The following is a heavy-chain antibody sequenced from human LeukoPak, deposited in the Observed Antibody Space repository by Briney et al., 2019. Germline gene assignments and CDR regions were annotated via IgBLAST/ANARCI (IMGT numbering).Heavy chain of an antibody. CDR1: GYTFTGYY. V-gene: IGHV1-2*02. J-gene: IGHJ3*02. CDR2: INPNSGGT. Sequence: ASVKVSCKASGYTFTGYYMHWVRQAPGQGREWMGWINPNSGGTNYAQKFQGRVTMTRDTSISTAYMELSRLRSDDTAVYYCARAGPGASRYYAFDIWGQGTMVTVSS. D-gene: IGHD1-1*01. CDR3: ARAGPGASRYYAFDI.